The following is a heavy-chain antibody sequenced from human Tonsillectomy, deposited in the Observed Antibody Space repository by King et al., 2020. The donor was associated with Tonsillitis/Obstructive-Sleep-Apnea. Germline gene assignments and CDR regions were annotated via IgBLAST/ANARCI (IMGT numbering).Heavy chain of an antibody. Sequence: VQLVQSGGGLVQPGGSLRLSCAASGFIFSNYWMNWVRQAPGKGLEWVANIKQDGSEKYYVDSVKGRFSISRDNAKNSLYLQMNSLRAEDTAVYYCARDLGADIWGHGTKVIVSS. V-gene: IGHV3-7*03. CDR3: ARDLGADI. CDR1: GFIFSNYW. CDR2: IKQDGSEK. J-gene: IGHJ3*02. D-gene: IGHD1-26*01.